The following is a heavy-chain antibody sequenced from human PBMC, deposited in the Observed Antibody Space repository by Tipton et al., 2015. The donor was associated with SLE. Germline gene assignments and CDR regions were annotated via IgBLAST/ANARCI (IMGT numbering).Heavy chain of an antibody. CDR1: GVSISRNAYF. D-gene: IGHD3-9*01. CDR2: IYYTGNT. CDR3: ARGYYDMWTGYYSFDY. J-gene: IGHJ4*02. Sequence: TLSLTCTVSGVSISRNAYFWSWIRQHPGKGLEWIGHIYYTGNTHYNPSLKSRPTISLDTSKNQVSLKLNSVTAADTADYFCARGYYDMWTGYYSFDYWGQGTLVTVSS. V-gene: IGHV4-31*03.